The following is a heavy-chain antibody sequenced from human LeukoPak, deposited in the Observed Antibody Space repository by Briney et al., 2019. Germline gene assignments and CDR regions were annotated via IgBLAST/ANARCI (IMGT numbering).Heavy chain of an antibody. D-gene: IGHD3-10*01. CDR1: GGTFSSYA. CDR2: IIPIFGTA. Sequence: SVKVSCKASGGTFSSYAISWVRQAPGQGLEWMGGIIPIFGTANYAQKFQGRVTITTDESTSTAYMELSSPRSEDTAVYYCARLGYGSGSYSNRLDYWGQGTLVTVSS. J-gene: IGHJ4*02. CDR3: ARLGYGSGSYSNRLDY. V-gene: IGHV1-69*05.